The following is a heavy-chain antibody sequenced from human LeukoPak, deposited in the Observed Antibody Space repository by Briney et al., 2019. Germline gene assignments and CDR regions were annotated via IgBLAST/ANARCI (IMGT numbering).Heavy chain of an antibody. D-gene: IGHD6-13*01. J-gene: IGHJ6*02. CDR3: ARGDYSSSWYGYYYYGMDV. CDR2: IYYSGST. CDR1: GGSISSYY. V-gene: IGHV4-59*01. Sequence: SETLSLTCTVSGGSISSYYWSWIRQPPGKGLEWIGYIYYSGSTNYNPSLKSRVTISVDTSKNQFSLKLSSVTAADTAVYYCARGDYSSSWYGYYYYGMDVWGQGTTVTASS.